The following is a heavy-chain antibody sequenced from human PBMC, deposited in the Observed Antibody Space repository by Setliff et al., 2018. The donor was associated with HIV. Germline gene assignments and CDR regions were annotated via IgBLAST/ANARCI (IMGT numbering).Heavy chain of an antibody. D-gene: IGHD2-15*01. V-gene: IGHV3-49*04. CDR1: GFTFGDYA. Sequence: HPGGSLRLSCTASGFTFGDYAMTWVRQAPGKGLEWVGFIRSKAYGGTTEYAASVKGRFTISRDDSKSIAYLHMNSLKTEDTAVYFCTRDIVVVVGTTRVGYYYYMDVWGKGTTVTVSS. J-gene: IGHJ6*03. CDR3: TRDIVVVVGTTRVGYYYYMDV. CDR2: IRSKAYGGTT.